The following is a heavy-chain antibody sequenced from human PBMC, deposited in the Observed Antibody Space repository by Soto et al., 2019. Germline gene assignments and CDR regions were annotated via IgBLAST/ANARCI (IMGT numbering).Heavy chain of an antibody. CDR1: GYTFTAYY. V-gene: IGHV1-2*02. Sequence: KVSCNSCGYTFTAYYMHWGRQAPGQGLEWMGWINTNSGGKNYSQKFQGRVTMTRDTSISTAYMELSRLRSDDTAVYYCARDPVAGTFWFDPWGQGTLVTVSS. J-gene: IGHJ5*02. CDR2: INTNSGGK. D-gene: IGHD6-19*01. CDR3: ARDPVAGTFWFDP.